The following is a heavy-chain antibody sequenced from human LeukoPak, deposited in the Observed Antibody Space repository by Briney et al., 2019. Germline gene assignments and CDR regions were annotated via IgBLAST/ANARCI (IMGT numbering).Heavy chain of an antibody. Sequence: SETLSLTRAVYGGSFSGYYWSWIRQPPGKGLEWIGEINHSGSTNYNPSLKSRVTISVDTSKNQFSLKLSSVTAADTAVYYWARGLQYVGPNAFDYWGQGTLVHVSS. CDR3: ARGLQYVGPNAFDY. D-gene: IGHD1-26*01. V-gene: IGHV4-34*01. CDR1: GGSFSGYY. J-gene: IGHJ4*01. CDR2: INHSGST.